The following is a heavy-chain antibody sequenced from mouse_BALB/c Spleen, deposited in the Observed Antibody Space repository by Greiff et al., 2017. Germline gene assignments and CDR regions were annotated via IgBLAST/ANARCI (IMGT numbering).Heavy chain of an antibody. V-gene: IGHV3-2*02. CDR1: GYSITSDYA. Sequence: EVQRVESGPGLVKPSQSLSLTCTVTGYSITSDYAWNWIRQFPGNKLEWMGYISYSGSTSYNPSLKSRISITRDTSKNQFFLQLNSVTTEDTATYYCARNPSAALFDYWGQGTTLTVSS. CDR3: ARNPSAALFDY. J-gene: IGHJ2*01. D-gene: IGHD6-1*01. CDR2: ISYSGST.